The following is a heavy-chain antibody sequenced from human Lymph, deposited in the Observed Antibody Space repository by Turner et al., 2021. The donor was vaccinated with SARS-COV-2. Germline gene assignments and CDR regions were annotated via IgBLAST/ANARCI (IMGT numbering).Heavy chain of an antibody. V-gene: IGHV3-53*01. J-gene: IGHJ6*02. D-gene: IGHD6-13*01. CDR1: GIIVSRNY. CDR3: ARDLGTYGMDV. CDR2: INSGGTT. Sequence: EVQRVEAGGGLIHPGGSLRLSCAASGIIVSRNYMNWVRQAPGKGLEWVSVINSGGTTYYADSVKGRFTISRDNSKNTLYLQMNSLGVEDTAVYYCARDLGTYGMDVWGQGTTVTVSS.